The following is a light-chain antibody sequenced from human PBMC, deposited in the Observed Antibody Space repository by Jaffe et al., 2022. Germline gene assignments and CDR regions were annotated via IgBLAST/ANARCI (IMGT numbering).Light chain of an antibody. CDR2: SDS. CDR1: DIGIKN. J-gene: IGLJ1*01. V-gene: IGLV3-21*02. Sequence: SYVLTQPPSVSVAPGQTARITCGGNDIGIKNVHWYKQKAGQAPVLVVYSDSDRPLGIPERFSGSNSGNTATLTISRVEAGDEADFYCQVWDSRSDPLIIFGPGTKLTVL. CDR3: QVWDSRSDPLII.